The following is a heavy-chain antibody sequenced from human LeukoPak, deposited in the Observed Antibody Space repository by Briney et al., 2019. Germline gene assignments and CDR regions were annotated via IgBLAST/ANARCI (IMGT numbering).Heavy chain of an antibody. Sequence: PGGSLRLSSAASGFTFSSYGMHWVRQAPGKGLEWVAVISYDGSNEYYADSVKGRFTISRDNSKNTLYLQMNSLRTEDTALYYCAKDLWASFLVKNWFDPRGQGTLVTVSS. CDR2: ISYDGSNE. CDR3: AKDLWASFLVKNWFDP. D-gene: IGHD2-21*01. V-gene: IGHV3-30*18. CDR1: GFTFSSYG. J-gene: IGHJ5*02.